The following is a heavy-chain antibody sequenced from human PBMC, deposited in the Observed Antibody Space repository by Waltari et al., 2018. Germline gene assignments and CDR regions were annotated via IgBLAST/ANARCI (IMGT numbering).Heavy chain of an antibody. CDR2: IYHSGST. CDR1: GYSISSGYY. J-gene: IGHJ4*02. V-gene: IGHV4-38-2*01. D-gene: IGHD6-13*01. Sequence: VQLQESGPGLVKPSETLSLTCAVSGYSISSGYYWGWIRQPPGKGLEWIGSIYHSGSTYYNPSLKSRVTISVDTSKNQFSLKLSSVTAADTAVYYCARQSSIAAAYWGQGTLVTVSS. CDR3: ARQSSIAAAY.